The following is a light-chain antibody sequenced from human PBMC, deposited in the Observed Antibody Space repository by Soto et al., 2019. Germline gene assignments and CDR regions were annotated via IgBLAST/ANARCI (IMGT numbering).Light chain of an antibody. J-gene: IGLJ1*01. V-gene: IGLV2-8*01. CDR2: EVT. Sequence: QSVLTQPPSASGSPGQSVTISCTGTSSDVGGYNYVSWYQQRPGKVPKVIIYEVTKRPSGVPDRFSGSKSGNTASLTVSGLRAEDEADYFCSSYANNNNMLVFGTGTKVTVL. CDR3: SSYANNNNMLV. CDR1: SSDVGGYNY.